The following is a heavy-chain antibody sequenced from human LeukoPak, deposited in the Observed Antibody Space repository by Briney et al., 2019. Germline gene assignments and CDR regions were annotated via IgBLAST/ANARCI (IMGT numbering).Heavy chain of an antibody. V-gene: IGHV4-4*07. J-gene: IGHJ2*01. CDR2: IYTSGST. CDR3: ARDPPAVTTFNWYFDL. Sequence: PSETLSLTCTVSGGSISSYYWSWILQPAGKGLEWIGRIYTSGSTNYNPSLKSRVTMSVDTSKNQFSLKLSSVTAADTAVYYCARDPPAVTTFNWYFDLWGRGTLVTVSS. D-gene: IGHD4-17*01. CDR1: GGSISSYY.